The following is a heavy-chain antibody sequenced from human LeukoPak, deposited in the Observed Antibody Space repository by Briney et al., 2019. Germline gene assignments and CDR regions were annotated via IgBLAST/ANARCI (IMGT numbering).Heavy chain of an antibody. CDR3: ARAYQRLGELSLPDY. J-gene: IGHJ4*02. D-gene: IGHD3-16*02. CDR1: GYTFTSYA. Sequence: ASVKVSCKASGYTFTSYAMNWVRQASGQGLEWMGWINPNTGNPTYAQGLTGRFVFSLDTSVSTAYLQITSLKADDTAVYYCARAYQRLGELSLPDYWGQGTLVTVSS. V-gene: IGHV7-4-1*02. CDR2: INPNTGNP.